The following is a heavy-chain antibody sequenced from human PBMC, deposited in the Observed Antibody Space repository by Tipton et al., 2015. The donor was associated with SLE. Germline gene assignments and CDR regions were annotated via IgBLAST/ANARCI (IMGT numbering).Heavy chain of an antibody. V-gene: IGHV3-9*01. CDR2: ISWNSNSL. CDR1: GFTFEDYA. CDR3: ARGGYSSSWYVY. Sequence: SLRLSCEASGFTFEDYAMHWVRQAPGKGLEWVSGISWNSNSLGYVDSVKGRFTISRNNARDSLFLQMNNLRPDDTAVYYCARGGYSSSWYVYWGQGTLVTVSS. J-gene: IGHJ4*02. D-gene: IGHD6-13*01.